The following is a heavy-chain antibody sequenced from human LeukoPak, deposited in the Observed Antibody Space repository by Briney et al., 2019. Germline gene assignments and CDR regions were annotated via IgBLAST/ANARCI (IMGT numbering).Heavy chain of an antibody. CDR1: GGSISSPY. CDR3: ASDYGVWFGEHYYYNGMDV. CDR2: FYTSGIA. Sequence: SETLSLTRTVSGGSISSPYWTWIRQPAGKGLEWIGRFYTSGIANYNPSLKSRVTMSVDTSKNQFSLKVTSVTAADTAIYYCASDYGVWFGEHYYYNGMDVWGQGISVTVSS. D-gene: IGHD3-10*01. J-gene: IGHJ6*02. V-gene: IGHV4-4*07.